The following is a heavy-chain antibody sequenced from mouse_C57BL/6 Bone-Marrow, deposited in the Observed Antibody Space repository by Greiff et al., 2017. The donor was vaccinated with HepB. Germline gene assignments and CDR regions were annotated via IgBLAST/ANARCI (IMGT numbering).Heavy chain of an antibody. D-gene: IGHD1-1*01. J-gene: IGHJ4*01. CDR3: ARFQFITTVVGAMDY. V-gene: IGHV1-64*01. CDR1: GYTFTSYW. CDR2: IHPNSGST. Sequence: VQLQQPGAELVKPGASVKLSCKASGYTFTSYWMHWVKQRPGQGLEWIGMIHPNSGSTNYNEKFKSKATLTVDKSSSTAYMQLSSLTSEDSAVYYCARFQFITTVVGAMDYWGQGTSVTVSS.